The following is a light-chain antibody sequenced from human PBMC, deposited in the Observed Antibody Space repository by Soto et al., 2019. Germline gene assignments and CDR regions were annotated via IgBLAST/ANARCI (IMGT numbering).Light chain of an antibody. J-gene: IGKJ3*01. CDR2: AAS. Sequence: DIQMTQSPSSLSASVGDRLTITCRTSQNIGNYLNWYQQKPGKAPKLLISAASSLQGGVPSRFSGSGSGTDFTLTINSLQPEDFATYYCQQSYSAPFTFGPGTNVDVK. CDR1: QNIGNY. V-gene: IGKV1-39*01. CDR3: QQSYSAPFT.